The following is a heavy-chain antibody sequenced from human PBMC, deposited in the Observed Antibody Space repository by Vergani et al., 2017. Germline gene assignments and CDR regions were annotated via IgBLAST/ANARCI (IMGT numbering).Heavy chain of an antibody. CDR2: ISSSSSYI. V-gene: IGHV3-21*01. CDR1: GFTFSSYS. CDR3: ARDEARTRGRFDY. D-gene: IGHD1-26*01. J-gene: IGHJ4*02. Sequence: EVQLVESGGGLVKPGGSLRLSCAASGFTFSSYSMNWVRQAPGKGLEWVSSISSSSSYIYYADSVKGRFTISRDNAKNSLYLQMTSLRAEDTAVYYCARDEARTRGRFDYWGQGTLVTVSS.